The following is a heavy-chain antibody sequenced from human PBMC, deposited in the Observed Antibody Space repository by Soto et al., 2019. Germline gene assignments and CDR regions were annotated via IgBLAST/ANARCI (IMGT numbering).Heavy chain of an antibody. CDR2: VVPVYGAV. V-gene: IGHV1-69*18. CDR3: AKDGGGYP. J-gene: IGHJ5*02. D-gene: IGHD2-15*01. Sequence: HAQLVQSGAELRKPGSSVKVSCKASGGIFSNFAFSWVRQAPGQGLEWVGTVVPVYGAVHYAHQFQGRVTITADESTTTTYMEMSGLRSEDTAVYYCAKDGGGYPWGQGTQVTVSS. CDR1: GGIFSNFA.